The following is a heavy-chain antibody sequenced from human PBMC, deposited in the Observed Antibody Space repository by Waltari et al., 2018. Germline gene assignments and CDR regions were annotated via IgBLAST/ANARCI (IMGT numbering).Heavy chain of an antibody. J-gene: IGHJ4*02. D-gene: IGHD3-10*01. Sequence: VQLVQSGAEVKKPGASVKVSCKVSGYTLTELSMHWVRQAPGKGLEWVSAISGSGGSTYYADSVNGRFTISRDNSKNTLYLQMNSLRAEDTAVYYCAKREGDYYGSGSYYNRGPFDYWGQGTLVIVSS. CDR3: AKREGDYYGSGSYYNRGPFDY. CDR2: ISGSGGST. V-gene: IGHV3-23*04. CDR1: GYTLTELS.